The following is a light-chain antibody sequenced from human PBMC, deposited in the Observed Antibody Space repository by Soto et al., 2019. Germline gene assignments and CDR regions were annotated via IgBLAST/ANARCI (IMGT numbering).Light chain of an antibody. CDR3: QHNYGTPA. Sequence: DIQMTQSPSSLSASVGDRVTITCRASQTISSPLCWYQQKPGKVPELLIYATSRLQSGVPSRFSGSRSGTDFTLTISSVQPEDFATYYCQHNYGTPAFGQGTRLEIK. CDR2: ATS. CDR1: QTISSP. J-gene: IGKJ5*01. V-gene: IGKV1-39*01.